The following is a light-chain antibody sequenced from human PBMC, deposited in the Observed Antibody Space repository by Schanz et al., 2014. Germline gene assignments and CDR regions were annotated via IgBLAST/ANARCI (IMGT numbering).Light chain of an antibody. CDR3: GSYTSSSLRV. J-gene: IGLJ1*01. V-gene: IGLV2-11*01. CDR2: EGS. Sequence: QSVLTQPRSVSGSPGQSVTISCTGTSSDVGGYNYVSWYQQHPGKAPKLMIYEGSKRPSGVPDRFSGSKSGNTATLTISGLQAEDEADYYCGSYTSSSLRVFGTGTKLTVL. CDR1: SSDVGGYNY.